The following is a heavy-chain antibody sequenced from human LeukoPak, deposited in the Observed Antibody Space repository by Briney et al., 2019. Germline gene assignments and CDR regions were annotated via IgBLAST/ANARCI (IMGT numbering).Heavy chain of an antibody. V-gene: IGHV4-34*01. CDR2: INHSGST. D-gene: IGHD2-2*01. J-gene: IGHJ4*02. Sequence: SETPSLTCAVYGGSFSGYYWSWIRQPPGKGLEWIGEINHSGSTNYNPSLKSRVTISVDTSKNQFSLKLSSVTAADTAVYYCARGADCSSTSCFDYWGQGTLVTVSS. CDR1: GGSFSGYY. CDR3: ARGADCSSTSCFDY.